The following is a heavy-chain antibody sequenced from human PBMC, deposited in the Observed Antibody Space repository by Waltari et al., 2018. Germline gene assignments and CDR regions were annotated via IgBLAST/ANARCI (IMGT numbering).Heavy chain of an antibody. Sequence: QVQLVQSGAEVKKPGSSVKVPCKASGGTFRRYAISWVRPAPGQGHEWMGGISPIFGTANYAQKFQGRVTITADESTSTAYMELSSLRSEDTAVYYCARAYYYDSSGYYALDYWGQGTLVTVSS. CDR2: ISPIFGTA. V-gene: IGHV1-69*13. CDR3: ARAYYYDSSGYYALDY. CDR1: GGTFRRYA. J-gene: IGHJ4*02. D-gene: IGHD3-22*01.